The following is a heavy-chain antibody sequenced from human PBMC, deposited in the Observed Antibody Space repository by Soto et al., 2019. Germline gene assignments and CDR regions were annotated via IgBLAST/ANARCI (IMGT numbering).Heavy chain of an antibody. Sequence: LSSAASGFTCRGYAVRWVRKPPRKGLEWVSAISGSGGSTYYADSVKGRFTISRDNSKNTLYLQMNSLRAEDTAVYYCATGKKRRDIVVVPAAAPNWGQGTLVTVSS. D-gene: IGHD2-2*01. CDR1: GFTCRGYA. CDR3: ATGKKRRDIVVVPAAAPN. J-gene: IGHJ4*02. CDR2: ISGSGGST. V-gene: IGHV3-23*01.